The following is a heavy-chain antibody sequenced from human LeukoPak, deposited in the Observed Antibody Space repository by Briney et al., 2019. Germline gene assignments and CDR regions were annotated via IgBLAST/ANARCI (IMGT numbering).Heavy chain of an antibody. D-gene: IGHD6-13*01. J-gene: IGHJ4*02. CDR2: IKQDGSEK. V-gene: IGHV3-7*04. CDR3: VRGAYSSSRLNFDY. CDR1: GFTFSSYW. Sequence: PGGSLRLSCAASGFTFSSYWMSWVRQAPGKGLEWVANIKQDGSEKYYVDSVKGRFTISRDNSKNTLYLQMNSLRAEDTAVYYCVRGAYSSSRLNFDYWGQGTLVTVS.